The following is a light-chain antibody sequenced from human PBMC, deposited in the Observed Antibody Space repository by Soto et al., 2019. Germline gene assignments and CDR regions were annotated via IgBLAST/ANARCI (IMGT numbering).Light chain of an antibody. V-gene: IGKV3-15*01. CDR1: QGIGST. Sequence: EIVMTQSPATLSVSPGEGATLSCRASQGIGSTLAWYQQKPGQTPRLLIYGASTRATGVPARFSGSASGTEYTLTITSLQSEEFAVYYAQHCANWPLTFVGGTKVESK. CDR3: QHCANWPLT. J-gene: IGKJ4*02. CDR2: GAS.